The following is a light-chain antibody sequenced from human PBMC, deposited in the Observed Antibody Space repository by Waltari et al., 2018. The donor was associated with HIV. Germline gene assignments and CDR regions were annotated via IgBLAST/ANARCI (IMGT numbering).Light chain of an antibody. Sequence: QSVLTQPPSVPGAPGQRVTISCTGTSSNIGAGYDVHWYQQFPGSVPSLLIYVTPHRPSGVPDRFSGSKSGTSASLAISGLQAGDEADYYCQSYDSSLKVIFGGGTKVTVL. CDR3: QSYDSSLKVI. CDR1: SSNIGAGYD. J-gene: IGLJ2*01. V-gene: IGLV1-40*01. CDR2: VTP.